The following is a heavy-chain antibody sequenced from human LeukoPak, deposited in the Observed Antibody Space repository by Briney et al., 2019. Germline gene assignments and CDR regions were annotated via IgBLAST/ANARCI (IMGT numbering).Heavy chain of an antibody. CDR2: IYYSGST. Sequence: PSETLSLTCTVSGGSISSSSYYWGWIRQPPGKGLEWIGSIYYSGSTYYNPSLKSRVTISVDTSKNQFSLKLSSVTAADTAVYYCARAATVTPRGVRRGGIDYWGQGTLVTVSS. D-gene: IGHD4-17*01. J-gene: IGHJ4*02. CDR1: GGSISSSSYY. CDR3: ARAATVTPRGVRRGGIDY. V-gene: IGHV4-39*07.